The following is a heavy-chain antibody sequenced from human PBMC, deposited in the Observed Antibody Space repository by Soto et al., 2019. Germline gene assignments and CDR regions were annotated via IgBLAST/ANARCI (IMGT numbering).Heavy chain of an antibody. J-gene: IGHJ4*02. Sequence: EVKLVESGGGLVQPGGSLRLSCEASGFNLYSYSMNWVRQAPGKGLEWVSYISGSSGTIYYAGSVQGRFTISRDNAKNSLYLQMNSLRAEDTAVYYCARDFSGYRSSWHSFDYWGQGTLVTVSS. V-gene: IGHV3-48*04. CDR3: ARDFSGYRSSWHSFDY. D-gene: IGHD6-13*01. CDR2: ISGSSGTI. CDR1: GFNLYSYS.